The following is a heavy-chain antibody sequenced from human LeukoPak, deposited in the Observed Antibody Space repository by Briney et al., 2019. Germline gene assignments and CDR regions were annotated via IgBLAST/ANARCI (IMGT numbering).Heavy chain of an antibody. CDR2: ISSSGSTI. V-gene: IGHV3-48*03. J-gene: IGHJ4*02. CDR1: GFTFSRSG. Sequence: GGSLRLSCAASGFTFSRSGMNWVRQAPGKGLEWVSYISSSGSTIYYADSVKGRFTISRDNAKNSLYLQMNSLRAEDTAVYYCARIRSNYRGYFDYWGQGTLVTVSS. D-gene: IGHD4-11*01. CDR3: ARIRSNYRGYFDY.